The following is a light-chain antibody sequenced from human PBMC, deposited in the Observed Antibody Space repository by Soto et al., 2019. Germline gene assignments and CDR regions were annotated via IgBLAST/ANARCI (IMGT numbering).Light chain of an antibody. CDR3: QQYNNWWT. V-gene: IGKV3-15*01. CDR1: QSVSSN. Sequence: EIVMTQSPATLSVSPGERATLSCRASQSVSSNLAWYQQKPGQAPRLLIYGASTRATGIPARFSGSGSGTEFTLNISRLQSEDFAVYYCQQYNNWWTFGQGPKVDIX. CDR2: GAS. J-gene: IGKJ1*01.